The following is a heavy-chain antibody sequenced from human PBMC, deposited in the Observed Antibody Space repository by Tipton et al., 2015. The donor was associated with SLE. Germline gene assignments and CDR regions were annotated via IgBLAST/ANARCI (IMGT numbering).Heavy chain of an antibody. J-gene: IGHJ2*01. CDR1: GGSISSTYY. D-gene: IGHD3-3*01. Sequence: TLSLTCTVSGGSISSTYYWGWIRQPPGKGLEWIGNIYHSGDTYYNPSLKRRVSISVDRSKNQFSLKLNSVTAADTAVYYCARDLARITIFGVSDQHWYFDLWGRGTLVTVSS. V-gene: IGHV4-39*07. CDR3: ARDLARITIFGVSDQHWYFDL. CDR2: IYHSGDT.